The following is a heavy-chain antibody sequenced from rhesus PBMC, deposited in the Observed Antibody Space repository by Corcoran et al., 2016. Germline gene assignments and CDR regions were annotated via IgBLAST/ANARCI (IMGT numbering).Heavy chain of an antibody. Sequence: QLQLQESGPGLVKPSETLSLTCAVYGGSIRSNYWTWIRQTPGQGLEWIGRGPSWWSNHDNPSLKSRVTSSIETSKNQFSLKVSSVTAADTAMYYCEREPDAAGTHVDAGGQGVLVTVSS. CDR2: GPSWWSN. D-gene: IGHD5-24*01. V-gene: IGHV4-173*01. CDR3: EREPDAAGTHVDA. CDR1: GGSIRSNY. J-gene: IGHJ4*01.